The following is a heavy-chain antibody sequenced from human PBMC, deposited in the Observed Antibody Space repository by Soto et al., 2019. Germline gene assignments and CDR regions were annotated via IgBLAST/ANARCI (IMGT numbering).Heavy chain of an antibody. D-gene: IGHD3-10*01. V-gene: IGHV3-23*01. CDR3: ARGDRGGSGAPASYYYAGLDV. J-gene: IGHJ6*02. CDR2: VSAGGDMT. Sequence: DVHVLESGGDLVQPGGSLRLSCAASGVTFNSYAMSWVRQAPGKGLAWVSSVSAGGDMTYYSDSVKGRFTISRDNSNSALFLQLNSLRIADTALYYCARGDRGGSGAPASYYYAGLDVWGPGTTVTVS. CDR1: GVTFNSYA.